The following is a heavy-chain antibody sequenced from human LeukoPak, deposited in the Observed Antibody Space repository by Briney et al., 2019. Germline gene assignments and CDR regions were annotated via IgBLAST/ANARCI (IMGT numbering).Heavy chain of an antibody. Sequence: SETLSLTCAVYGGSFSGYYWCWIRQPPGKGLEWIGEINHSGSTNYNPSRKSRVTISVDASKNQFSLKLSSVTAADTAVYYCARVPTVTQYYYYYGMDVWGQGTTVTVSS. J-gene: IGHJ6*02. D-gene: IGHD4-17*01. CDR1: GGSFSGYY. CDR2: INHSGST. V-gene: IGHV4-34*01. CDR3: ARVPTVTQYYYYYGMDV.